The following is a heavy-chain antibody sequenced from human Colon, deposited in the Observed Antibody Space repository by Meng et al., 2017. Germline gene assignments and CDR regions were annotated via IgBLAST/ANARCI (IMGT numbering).Heavy chain of an antibody. D-gene: IGHD2-2*01. J-gene: IGHJ6*02. Sequence: SETLSLTCAVSGGSISSSNWWSWVRQPPGKVLEWIGEIYHSGSTNYNPSLKSRVTISVDKSKNQFSLKLSSVTAADTAVYYCARALIVVVPAAIGNYYYYGMDVWGQGTTVTVSS. CDR3: ARALIVVVPAAIGNYYYYGMDV. V-gene: IGHV4-4*02. CDR2: IYHSGST. CDR1: GGSISSSNW.